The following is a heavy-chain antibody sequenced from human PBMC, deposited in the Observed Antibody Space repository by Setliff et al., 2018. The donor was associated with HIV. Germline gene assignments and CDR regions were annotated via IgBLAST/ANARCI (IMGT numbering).Heavy chain of an antibody. D-gene: IGHD3-3*01. CDR2: IKDDGSEK. CDR1: AFTFSDYW. CDR3: ARSPQVTIFGIKIKPPGGPDL. V-gene: IGHV3-7*01. Sequence: GGSLRLSCRASAFTFSDYWMTWVRQAPGRGLEWVANIKDDGSEKNYLDSVKGRFTIFRDNARNSLYLQMTSLRAEDTGVYYCARSPQVTIFGIKIKPPGGPDLWSQGTTVTVS. J-gene: IGHJ6*02.